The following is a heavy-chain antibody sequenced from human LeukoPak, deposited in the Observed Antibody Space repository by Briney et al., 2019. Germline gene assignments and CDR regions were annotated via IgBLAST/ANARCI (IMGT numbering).Heavy chain of an antibody. D-gene: IGHD2-2*02. J-gene: IGHJ4*02. CDR3: AKDRELGYCSSTSCYTGFDY. CDR2: ISWDGGST. V-gene: IGHV3-43D*04. CDR1: GFTFDDYA. Sequence: GGSLRLPCAASGFTFDDYAMHWVRQAPGKGLEWVSLISWDGGSTYYADSVKGRFTISRDNSKNSLYLQMNSLRAEDTALYYCAKDRELGYCSSTSCYTGFDYWGQGTLVTVSS.